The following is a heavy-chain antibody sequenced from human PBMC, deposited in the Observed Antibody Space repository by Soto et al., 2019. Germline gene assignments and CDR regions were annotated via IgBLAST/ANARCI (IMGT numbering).Heavy chain of an antibody. J-gene: IGHJ6*03. CDR2: IHHSGGN. CDR3: TRIDVPELRGCSTRYYYNYYIDV. D-gene: IGHD3-10*02. V-gene: IGHV4-4*02. Sequence: QVQLQESGPGLVEPSGTLSLTCAVSSGSISSSNWWSWVRQPPGNGLEWIGEIHHSGGNNYNPSHKDRVTMSVDKPKNQFSLQLRFVTAADTAVYYFTRIDVPELRGCSTRYYYNYYIDVWGKGITVSVSS. CDR1: SGSISSSNW.